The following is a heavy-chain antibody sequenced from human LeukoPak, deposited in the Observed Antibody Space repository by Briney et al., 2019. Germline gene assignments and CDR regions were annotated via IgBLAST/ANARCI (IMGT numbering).Heavy chain of an antibody. CDR3: ASGSSGCFGTLTEAAEYFQH. CDR2: IIPIFGTA. D-gene: IGHD3-22*01. Sequence: SVKVSCKASGGTFSSYAISWVRQAPGQGLEWMGGIIPIFGTANYAQKFQGRVTITTDESTSTAYMELSSLRSEDTAVYYCASGSSGCFGTLTEAAEYFQHWGQGTLVTVSS. J-gene: IGHJ1*01. CDR1: GGTFSSYA. V-gene: IGHV1-69*05.